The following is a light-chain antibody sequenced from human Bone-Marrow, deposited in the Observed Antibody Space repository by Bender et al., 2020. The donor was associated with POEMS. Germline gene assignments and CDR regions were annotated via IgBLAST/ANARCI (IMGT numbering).Light chain of an antibody. V-gene: IGLV1-47*01. CDR3: AAYDDSLPGPA. CDR1: DSNVGNND. CDR2: RNN. Sequence: QSVVTQPPSASGTPGKRVTISCSGSDSNVGNNDVYWYQQFPGTAPKLLIHRNNQRPAGVPDRFSGSKSGTSASLAISGLRSEDEADYYCAAYDDSLPGPAFGGGTKLTVL. J-gene: IGLJ3*02.